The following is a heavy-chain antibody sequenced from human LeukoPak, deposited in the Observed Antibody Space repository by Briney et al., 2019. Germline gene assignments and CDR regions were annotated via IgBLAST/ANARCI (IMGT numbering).Heavy chain of an antibody. Sequence: GGSLRLSCAASGFTFSSNYMSWVRQAPGKGLEWVAVIYSGGSTYYADSVKGRFTISRDNSKNTLYHQMNSLRAEDTAVYYCARANSITDNGFDPWGQRALVTVSS. CDR1: GFTFSSNY. CDR3: ARANSITDNGFDP. V-gene: IGHV3-53*01. CDR2: IYSGGST. J-gene: IGHJ5*02. D-gene: IGHD3-10*01.